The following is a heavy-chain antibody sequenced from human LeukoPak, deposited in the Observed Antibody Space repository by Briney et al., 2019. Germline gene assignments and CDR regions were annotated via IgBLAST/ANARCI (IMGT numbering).Heavy chain of an antibody. J-gene: IGHJ4*02. Sequence: GGSLRLSCAASGFTFSNAWMSWVRQAPGKGLEWVGRIKSKTNGGTTDYAAPVKGRFTISRDDSENTLYLQMNSLKPEDTAVYYCTTVGVTVLAAKAYWGQGTLVTVSS. V-gene: IGHV3-15*01. CDR1: GFTFSNAW. CDR2: IKSKTNGGTT. CDR3: TTVGVTVLAAKAY. D-gene: IGHD2-15*01.